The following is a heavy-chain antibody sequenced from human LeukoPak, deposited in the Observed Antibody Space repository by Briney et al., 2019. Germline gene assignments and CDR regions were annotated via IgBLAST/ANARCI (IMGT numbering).Heavy chain of an antibody. D-gene: IGHD3-9*01. CDR1: GFTFSDYY. Sequence: GGSLRLSCAASGFTFSDYYMSWIRQAPGKGLEWVSYISSSGSTIYYADSVKGRFTISRDNAKNSLYLQMNSLRAEDTAVYYCARSRALYDILTGYYIGDAFDIWGQGTMVTVSS. CDR3: ARSRALYDILTGYYIGDAFDI. J-gene: IGHJ3*02. V-gene: IGHV3-11*01. CDR2: ISSSGSTI.